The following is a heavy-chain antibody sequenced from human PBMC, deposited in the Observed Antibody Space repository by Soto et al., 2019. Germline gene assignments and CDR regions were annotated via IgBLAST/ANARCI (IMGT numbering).Heavy chain of an antibody. J-gene: IGHJ6*02. Sequence: GESLKISCKGSGYSFTSYWIGWVRQMPGKGLEWMGFIYPGDSDTRYSPSFQGQVTISAYKSISTAYLQWSSLKASDTAMYYCATTLYCSGGSCYPTYYYYGMDVWGQGTTVTVSS. CDR3: ATTLYCSGGSCYPTYYYYGMDV. CDR1: GYSFTSYW. V-gene: IGHV5-51*01. CDR2: IYPGDSDT. D-gene: IGHD2-15*01.